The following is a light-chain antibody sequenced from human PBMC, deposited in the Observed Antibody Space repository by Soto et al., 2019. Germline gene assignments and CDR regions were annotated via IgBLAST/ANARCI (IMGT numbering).Light chain of an antibody. CDR2: DDN. CDR3: AAWDDSLNGPL. V-gene: IGLV1-36*01. Sequence: QSVLTQPPSVSAAPGQKVTISCSGSSSNIGNNAVNWYQQLPGKAPKLLIHDDNRESSGVSHRFSGSNSGTSASLAISDLQSEDEAHYYCAAWDDSLNGPLFGGGTKVTVL. J-gene: IGLJ3*02. CDR1: SSNIGNNA.